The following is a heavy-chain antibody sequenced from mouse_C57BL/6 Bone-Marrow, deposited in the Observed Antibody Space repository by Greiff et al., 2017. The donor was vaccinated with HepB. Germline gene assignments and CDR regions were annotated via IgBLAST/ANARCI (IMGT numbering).Heavy chain of an antibody. CDR1: GYTFTSYG. Sequence: VQLQQSGAELARPGASVKLSCKASGYTFTSYGISWVKQRTGQGLEWIGEIYPRSGNTYYNEKFKGKATLTADKSSSTAYMELRSLTSEDSAVYFCAREGYYCSSPLYAMDYWGQGTSVTVSS. J-gene: IGHJ4*01. D-gene: IGHD1-1*01. CDR3: AREGYYCSSPLYAMDY. V-gene: IGHV1-81*01. CDR2: IYPRSGNT.